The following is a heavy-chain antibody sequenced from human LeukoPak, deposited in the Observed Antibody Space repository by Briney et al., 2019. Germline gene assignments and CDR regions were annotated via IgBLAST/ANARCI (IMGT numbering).Heavy chain of an antibody. CDR1: GGSISSGDYY. Sequence: SETLSLTCTVSGGSISSGDYYWSWIRQHPGKGLEGIGYIYYSGSTYYNPSLKSRVTISVDTSKNQFSLKLSSVTAADTAVYYCARRRGELYYFDYWGQGTLVTVSS. V-gene: IGHV4-31*03. D-gene: IGHD3-16*01. J-gene: IGHJ4*02. CDR2: IYYSGST. CDR3: ARRRGELYYFDY.